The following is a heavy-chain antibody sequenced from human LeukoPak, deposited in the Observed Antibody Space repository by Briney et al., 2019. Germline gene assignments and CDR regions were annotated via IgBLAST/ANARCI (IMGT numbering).Heavy chain of an antibody. V-gene: IGHV4-34*01. CDR3: ARGPPVVYDVLTGYYRFDY. D-gene: IGHD3-9*01. Sequence: PSETLSLTCAVHGGXFNGYYCSWIRQPPGKGLEWIGEINDSRSTKYNPSLKSRVTISVDTSKNQFSLKLNSVTAADTAVYYCARGPPVVYDVLTGYYRFDYWGQGTLVTVSS. CDR1: GGXFNGYY. J-gene: IGHJ4*02. CDR2: INDSRST.